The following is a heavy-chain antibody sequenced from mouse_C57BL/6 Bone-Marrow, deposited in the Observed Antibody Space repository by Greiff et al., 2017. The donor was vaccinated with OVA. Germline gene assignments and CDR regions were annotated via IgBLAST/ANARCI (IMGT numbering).Heavy chain of an antibody. CDR3: ARDAMDY. V-gene: IGHV5-12*01. J-gene: IGHJ4*01. CDR2: ISNGGGST. Sequence: EVKVEESGGGLVQPGGSLKLSCAASGFTFSDYYMYWVRQTPEKRLEWVAYISNGGGSTYYPDTVKGRFTISRDNAKNTLYLQMSRLKSEDTAMYYCARDAMDYWGQGTSVTVSS. CDR1: GFTFSDYY.